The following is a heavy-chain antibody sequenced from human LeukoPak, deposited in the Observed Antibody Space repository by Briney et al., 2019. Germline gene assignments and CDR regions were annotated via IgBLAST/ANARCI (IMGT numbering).Heavy chain of an antibody. J-gene: IGHJ4*02. CDR2: IYPRDGNT. CDR1: GYSFTSNY. CDR3: ARDQEAFDY. Sequence: ASVKVSYKASGYSFTSNYIHWVRQAPGQGLEWMGMIYPRDGNTSYAQKFQGRVTVTRDTSTSTVHMELSGLRSEDTAVYYCARDQEAFDYWGQGTLVTVSS. V-gene: IGHV1-46*01.